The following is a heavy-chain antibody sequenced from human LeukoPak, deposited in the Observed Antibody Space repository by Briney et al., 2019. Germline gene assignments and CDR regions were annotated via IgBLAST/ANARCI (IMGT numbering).Heavy chain of an antibody. Sequence: GRSLRLSCAASGFTFSNYAMTWVRQTPGKGLEWVSVISGGGDYTYYADSVKGRFTISRDNSKNTLYLQMNSLRAEDTAVYYCAKRDSGSWENWFDPWGQGTLVTVSS. V-gene: IGHV3-23*01. CDR3: AKRDSGSWENWFDP. CDR2: ISGGGDYT. J-gene: IGHJ5*02. CDR1: GFTFSNYA. D-gene: IGHD1-26*01.